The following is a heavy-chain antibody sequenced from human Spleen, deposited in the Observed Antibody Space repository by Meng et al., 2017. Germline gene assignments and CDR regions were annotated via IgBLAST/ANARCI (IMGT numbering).Heavy chain of an antibody. J-gene: IGHJ4*02. CDR2: IGPYNGHT. CDR3: ARSKYCSSANCYGSGTDY. Sequence: QVLLLQSGPEVKKPGASARVSCKGSGYTFTLYVISWVRQAPGQGPEWMGWIGPYNGHTDYAPQVQDRLTITTDTSTSTVFMELRGLRSDDTAVYYCARSKYCSSANCYGSGTDYWGQGTLVTVSS. D-gene: IGHD2-2*01. V-gene: IGHV1-18*01. CDR1: GYTFTLYV.